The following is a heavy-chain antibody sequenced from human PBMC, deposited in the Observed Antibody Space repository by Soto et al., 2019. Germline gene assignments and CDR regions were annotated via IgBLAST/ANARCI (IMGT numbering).Heavy chain of an antibody. D-gene: IGHD5-12*01. V-gene: IGHV3-33*01. CDR1: GFTFSSYG. CDR3: ARDRGDGYNFRAGFDY. J-gene: IGHJ4*02. Sequence: PGGSLRLSCAASGFTFSSYGMHWVRQAPGKGLEWVAVIWYDGSNKYYADSVKGRFTISRDNSKNTLYLQMNSLRAEDTAVYYCARDRGDGYNFRAGFDYWGQGTLVTVSS. CDR2: IWYDGSNK.